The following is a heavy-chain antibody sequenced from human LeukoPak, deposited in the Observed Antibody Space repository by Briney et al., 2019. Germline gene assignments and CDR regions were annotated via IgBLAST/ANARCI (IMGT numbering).Heavy chain of an antibody. D-gene: IGHD2-2*02. CDR1: GFTFSSYG. CDR2: ISYDGRKE. Sequence: GGTLRLSCGASGFTFSSYGMSWVRQAPGKGLEWVAVISYDGRKEYYADSVKGRFTISRDNSKNTVYLQMNSLRAEDTAVYYCARDSPISTDRWFDPWGQGTLVTVSS. V-gene: IGHV3-30*03. J-gene: IGHJ5*02. CDR3: ARDSPISTDRWFDP.